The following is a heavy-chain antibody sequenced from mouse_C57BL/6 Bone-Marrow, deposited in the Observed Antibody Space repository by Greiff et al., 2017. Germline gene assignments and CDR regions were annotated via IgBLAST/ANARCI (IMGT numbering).Heavy chain of an antibody. J-gene: IGHJ3*01. D-gene: IGHD2-2*01. CDR1: GYTFTSYW. Sequence: LQLQQPGAELVKPGASVKLSCKASGYTFTSYWMHWVKQRPGQGLEWIGMIHPNSGSTNYNEKFKSKATLTVDKSSSTAYMQLSSLTSEDSAVYYCAIYYGYDGFAYWGQGTLVTVSA. CDR2: IHPNSGST. V-gene: IGHV1-64*01. CDR3: AIYYGYDGFAY.